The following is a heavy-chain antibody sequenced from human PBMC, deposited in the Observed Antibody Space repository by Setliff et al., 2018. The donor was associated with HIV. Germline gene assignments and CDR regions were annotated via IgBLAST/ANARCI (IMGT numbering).Heavy chain of an antibody. CDR2: IGPRIGDT. J-gene: IGHJ4*02. D-gene: IGHD6-6*01. Sequence: ASVKVSCKASGYTFTDYFIHWVRQAPGQGLEWMGWIGPRIGDTKIPQRFKGRVTMTRDTSISTAYMELTTLRSDDTAVFYCARAPYTGSSVPDYWGQGTLVTVSS. CDR1: GYTFTDYF. V-gene: IGHV1-2*02. CDR3: ARAPYTGSSVPDY.